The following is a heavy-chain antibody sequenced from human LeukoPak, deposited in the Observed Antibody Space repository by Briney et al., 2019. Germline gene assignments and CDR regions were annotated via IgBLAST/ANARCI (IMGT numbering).Heavy chain of an antibody. CDR1: GGSISSYY. D-gene: IGHD6-6*01. CDR3: ARGVRARHDAFDI. Sequence: SETLSLTCTVSGGSISSYYWSWIRQPPGKGLEWIGYIYYSGSTNYSPSLKSRVTISVDTSKNQFSLKLSSATAADTAVYYCARGVRARHDAFDIWGQGTMVTVSS. J-gene: IGHJ3*02. CDR2: IYYSGST. V-gene: IGHV4-59*01.